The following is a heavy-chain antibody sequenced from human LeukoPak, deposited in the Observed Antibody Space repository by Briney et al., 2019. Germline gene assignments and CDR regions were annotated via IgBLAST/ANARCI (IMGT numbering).Heavy chain of an antibody. V-gene: IGHV3-21*01. CDR2: ISSSSGYI. Sequence: GGSLRLSCAASGFTFSSYSMNWVRQAPGKGLEWVSSISSSSGYIYYADSVKGRFTISRDNAKNSLYLQMNSLRAEDTAVYYCVRISSSWGQGTLVTVSS. CDR1: GFTFSSYS. J-gene: IGHJ5*02. CDR3: VRISSS. D-gene: IGHD6-6*01.